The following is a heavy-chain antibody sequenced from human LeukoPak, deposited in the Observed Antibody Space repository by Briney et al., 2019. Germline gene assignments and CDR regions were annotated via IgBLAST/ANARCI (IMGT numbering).Heavy chain of an antibody. CDR3: ARVLPHATIFGLENWFDP. CDR1: GGSISSSNW. J-gene: IGHJ5*02. V-gene: IGHV4-4*02. D-gene: IGHD3-3*01. Sequence: SGTLSLTCAVSGGSISSSNWWSWVRQPPGKGLEWIGEIYHSGSTNYNPSLKSRVTISVDKSKNQFSLKLSSVTAADTAVYYCARVLPHATIFGLENWFDPWGQGTLVTVSS. CDR2: IYHSGST.